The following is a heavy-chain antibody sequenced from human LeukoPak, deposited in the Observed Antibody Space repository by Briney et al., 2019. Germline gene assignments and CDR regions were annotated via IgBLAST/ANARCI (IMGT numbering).Heavy chain of an antibody. J-gene: IGHJ4*02. CDR2: IYYSGST. CDR3: ARDIAVAGTDGVY. V-gene: IGHV4-4*02. CDR1: GGSISSSNW. Sequence: SGTLSLTCADSGGSISSSNWWSWVRQPPGKGLEWIGSIYYSGSTYYNPSLKSRVTISVDTSKNQFSLKLSSVTAADTAVYYCARDIAVAGTDGVYWGQGTLVTVSS. D-gene: IGHD6-19*01.